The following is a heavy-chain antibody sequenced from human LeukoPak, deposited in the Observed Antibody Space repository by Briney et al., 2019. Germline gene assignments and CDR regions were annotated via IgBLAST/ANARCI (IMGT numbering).Heavy chain of an antibody. CDR1: GFTFSSYS. V-gene: IGHV3-21*01. D-gene: IGHD2-15*01. CDR3: AREVLVVAATTFWYFDL. Sequence: GGSLRLSCAASGFTFSSYSMNWVRQAPGKGLEWVSCISSSSSYIYYADSVKGRFTISRDNAKNSLYLHMNSLRVDDTAVFYCAREVLVVAATTFWYFDLWGRGTLVTVSS. J-gene: IGHJ2*01. CDR2: ISSSSSYI.